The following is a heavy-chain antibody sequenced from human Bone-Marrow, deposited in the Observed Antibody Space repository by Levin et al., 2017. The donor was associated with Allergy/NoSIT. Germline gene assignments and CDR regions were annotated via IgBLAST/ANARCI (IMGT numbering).Heavy chain of an antibody. D-gene: IGHD2-21*01. CDR2: ISTSSGFT. CDR1: GFTFSDHY. CDR3: ARDLWSSR. J-gene: IGHJ4*02. Sequence: GGSLRLSCAASGFTFSDHYMSWIRQAPGKGLEWVSYISTSSGFTNYADSVKGRFTISRDNAKNSLYLQMNSLRAEDTAVYYCARDLWSSRWGQGTLVTVSS. V-gene: IGHV3-11*05.